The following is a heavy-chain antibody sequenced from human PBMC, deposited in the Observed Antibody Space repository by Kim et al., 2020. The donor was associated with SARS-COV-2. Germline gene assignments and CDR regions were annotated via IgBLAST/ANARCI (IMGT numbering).Heavy chain of an antibody. D-gene: IGHD6-13*01. J-gene: IGHJ6*02. CDR3: ARDSPAGTYYYYGMDV. V-gene: IGHV1-69*04. Sequence: KFQARVTITADTSRNTAYMEMSSLRSEDTALYYCARDSPAGTYYYYGMDVWGQGTTVTVSS.